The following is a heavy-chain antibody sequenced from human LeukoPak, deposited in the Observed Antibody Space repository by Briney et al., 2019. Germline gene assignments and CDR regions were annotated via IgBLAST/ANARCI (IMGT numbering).Heavy chain of an antibody. CDR1: GGSISSYY. J-gene: IGHJ6*03. Sequence: SETLSLACTVSGGSISSYYWSWIRQPPGKGLEWIGYIYYSGSTNYNPSLKSRVTISVDTSKNQFSLKLSSVTAADTAVYYCARTTEGYCSSTNCYGFYYYYYMDVWGKGTTVTISS. D-gene: IGHD2-2*01. CDR3: ARTTEGYCSSTNCYGFYYYYYMDV. CDR2: IYYSGST. V-gene: IGHV4-59*01.